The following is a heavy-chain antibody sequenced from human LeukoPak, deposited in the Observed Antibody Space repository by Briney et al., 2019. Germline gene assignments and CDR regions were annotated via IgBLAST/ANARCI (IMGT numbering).Heavy chain of an antibody. V-gene: IGHV1-2*02. Sequence: GASVKVSCKASGYSFTGSYMHWVRQAPGQGLEWMGWINPNRGGTKFAQKFQGRVTMTRDTSISTAYMELSRLRSDDTAVYYCAIIESNIVVVPAAPGDAFDIWGQGTMVTVSS. J-gene: IGHJ3*02. CDR3: AIIESNIVVVPAAPGDAFDI. CDR1: GYSFTGSY. D-gene: IGHD2-2*01. CDR2: INPNRGGT.